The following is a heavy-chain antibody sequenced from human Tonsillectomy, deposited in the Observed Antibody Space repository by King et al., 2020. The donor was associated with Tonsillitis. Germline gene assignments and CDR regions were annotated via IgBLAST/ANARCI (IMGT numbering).Heavy chain of an antibody. CDR1: GGSISSGGYY. V-gene: IGHV4-31*03. CDR2: IYYSGST. D-gene: IGHD2-2*02. Sequence: PLQESGPGLVKPSQTLSLTCTVSGGSISSGGYYWSWIRQHPGQGLEWIGYIYYSGSTYYNPSLKSRVTISVDTSKNQFSLKLSSVTAADTAVYYCARGVRYCSSTSCYTIKGYYYYYYMDVWGKGTTVTVSS. CDR3: ARGVRYCSSTSCYTIKGYYYYYYMDV. J-gene: IGHJ6*03.